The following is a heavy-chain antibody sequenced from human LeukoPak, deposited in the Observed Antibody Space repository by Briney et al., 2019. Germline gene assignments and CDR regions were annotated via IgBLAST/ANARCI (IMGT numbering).Heavy chain of an antibody. CDR1: TFTFSRDG. J-gene: IGHJ6*03. Sequence: GGSLRLSCAASTFTFSRDGMHWVRQAPGKGLEWVSFIRFDGSENYNADSAKGRFTISRDNSKNTLYLQMNSLRAEDTAVYYCAKPVVLVPNYYYYMDVWGKGTTVTVSS. D-gene: IGHD2-15*01. CDR2: IRFDGSEN. V-gene: IGHV3-30*02. CDR3: AKPVVLVPNYYYYMDV.